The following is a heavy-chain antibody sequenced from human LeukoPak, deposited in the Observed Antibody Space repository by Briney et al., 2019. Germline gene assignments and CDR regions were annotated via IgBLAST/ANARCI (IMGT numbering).Heavy chain of an antibody. CDR3: ATSFGVEDNYYYYGMDV. Sequence: PSETLSLTCTVSGGSISSYYWSWIRQPPGKVLEWIGYIYYSCSTNYNPSLKSQVTISVDTSKNQFSLKLSSVTAADTAVYYCATSFGVEDNYYYYGMDVWGQGTTVTVSS. D-gene: IGHD3-3*01. V-gene: IGHV4-59*13. CDR2: IYYSCST. J-gene: IGHJ6*02. CDR1: GGSISSYY.